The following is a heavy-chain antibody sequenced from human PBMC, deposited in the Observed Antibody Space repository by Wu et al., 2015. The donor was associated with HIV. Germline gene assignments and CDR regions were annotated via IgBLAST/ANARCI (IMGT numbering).Heavy chain of an antibody. CDR1: GYAFSEYN. V-gene: IGHV1-18*01. CDR3: VRDQQWPTEYYHYYGTGR. D-gene: IGHD6-19*01. CDR2: ISPYDGNT. J-gene: IGHJ6*02. Sequence: QMHLVQSGAEVKKPGASVRVTCEASGYAFSEYNMHWVRQAPGLGLEWLGRISPYDGNTNYAQNLQGRVTMATDTSTSTAYMELRSLRSDDTAVYFCVRDQQWPTEYYHYYGTGRLGPRDHGHRLL.